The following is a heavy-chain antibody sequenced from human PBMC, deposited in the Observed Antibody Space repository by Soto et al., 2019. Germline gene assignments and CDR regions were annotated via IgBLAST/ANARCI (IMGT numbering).Heavy chain of an antibody. Sequence: EVQLVESGGGLVQPGGSLRLSCAASGFTVSSNYMSWVRQAPGKGLEWVSVIYSGGSTYYADSVKGRFTISRDNSKNTLYLQMNSLRAEDTAVYYCARGPHQYYYYMDVWGKGTTVTVSS. CDR3: ARGPHQYYYYMDV. J-gene: IGHJ6*03. V-gene: IGHV3-66*01. CDR2: IYSGGST. CDR1: GFTVSSNY.